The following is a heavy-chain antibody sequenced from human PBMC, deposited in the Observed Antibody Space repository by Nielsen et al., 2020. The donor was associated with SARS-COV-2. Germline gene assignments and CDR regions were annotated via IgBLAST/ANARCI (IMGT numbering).Heavy chain of an antibody. D-gene: IGHD5-24*01. CDR1: GGSISSGGYY. CDR2: IYYSGST. J-gene: IGHJ6*02. CDR3: ARDLTDGYNLDYGMDV. V-gene: IGHV4-31*03. Sequence: SETLSLTCTVSGGSISSGGYYWSWIRQHPGKGLEWIGYIYYSGSTYYNPSLKSRVTISVDTSKNQFSLKLSSVTAADTAVYYCARDLTDGYNLDYGMDVWGQGTTVTVSS.